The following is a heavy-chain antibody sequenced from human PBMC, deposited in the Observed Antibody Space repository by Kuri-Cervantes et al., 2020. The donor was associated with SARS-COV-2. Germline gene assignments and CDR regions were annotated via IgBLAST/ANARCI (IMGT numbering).Heavy chain of an antibody. CDR3: ASTTLYDFWSGYYTRGAFDI. CDR2: IYHSGST. CDR1: GGSISSGGYS. J-gene: IGHJ3*02. V-gene: IGHV4-30-2*01. D-gene: IGHD3-3*01. Sequence: SQTLSLTCAVSGGSISSGGYSWSWIRQPPGKGLEWIGYIYHSGSTYYNPSLKSRVTISVDRSKNQFSLKLSSVTAADTAVYYCASTTLYDFWSGYYTRGAFDIWGQGTMVTVSS.